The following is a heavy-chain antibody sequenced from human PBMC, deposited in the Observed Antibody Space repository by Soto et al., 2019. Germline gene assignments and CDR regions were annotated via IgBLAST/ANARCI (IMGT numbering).Heavy chain of an antibody. D-gene: IGHD6-19*01. CDR2: IIPIFGTA. CDR1: GGTFSSYA. V-gene: IGHV1-69*13. Sequence: ASVKVSCKASGGTFSSYAISWVRQAPGQGLEWMGGIIPIFGTANYAQKFQGRVTITADESTSTAYMELSSLRSEDTAVYYCARGRGIAVGGFDFDYWGQGTLVTVSS. CDR3: ARGRGIAVGGFDFDY. J-gene: IGHJ4*02.